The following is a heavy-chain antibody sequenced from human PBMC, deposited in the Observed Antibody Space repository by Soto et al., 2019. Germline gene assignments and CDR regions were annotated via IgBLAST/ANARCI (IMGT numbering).Heavy chain of an antibody. J-gene: IGHJ5*02. CDR2: IYYSGST. CDR1: GGSISSSSYY. V-gene: IGHV4-39*01. D-gene: IGHD1-26*01. Sequence: PSETLSLTCTVSGGSISSSSYYWVWIRQPPGKGLEWIGSIYYSGSTYYNPSLKSRVTISEDTSKNQFSLKLSSVTAADTAVYYCAIHGSGSYSSNWFDPWGQGTLVTVSS. CDR3: AIHGSGSYSSNWFDP.